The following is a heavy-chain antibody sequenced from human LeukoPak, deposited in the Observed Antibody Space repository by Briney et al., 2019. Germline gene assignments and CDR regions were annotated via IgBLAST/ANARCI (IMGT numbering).Heavy chain of an antibody. D-gene: IGHD3-22*01. CDR2: IHTDGSQK. J-gene: IGHJ4*02. CDR3: ATDRGYSSFDY. V-gene: IGHV3-7*01. CDR1: GFTFSTYW. Sequence: GGSLRLSCEGSGFTFSTYWMDWVRQSPGKRLEWVASIHTDGSQKEYGESVKGRFSISRDNAKKSLYLQMNSLRAEDTATYYCATDRGYSSFDYWGQGTLVTVSS.